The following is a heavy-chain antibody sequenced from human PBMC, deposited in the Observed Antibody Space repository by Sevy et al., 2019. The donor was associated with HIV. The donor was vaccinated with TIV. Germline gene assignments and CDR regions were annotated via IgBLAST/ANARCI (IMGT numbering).Heavy chain of an antibody. V-gene: IGHV3-7*02. CDR2: INPDGSKI. CDR1: AINIRDYW. J-gene: IGHJ4*02. CDR3: VRAIQLAASY. D-gene: IGHD2-15*01. Sequence: GGSLRLSCEASAINIRDYWMNWVRQAPGKGLEWVANINPDGSKIYYADSVKGRFTISRDYAKNSVFLQMASLRAEDTAVYYCVRAIQLAASYWGQGMLVTVSS.